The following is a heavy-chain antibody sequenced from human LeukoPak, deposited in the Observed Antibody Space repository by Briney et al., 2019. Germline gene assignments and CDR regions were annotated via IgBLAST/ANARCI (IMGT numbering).Heavy chain of an antibody. CDR1: GYTFTSYD. V-gene: IGHV1-2*02. CDR3: APTNYGQAFDI. J-gene: IGHJ3*02. D-gene: IGHD4-17*01. CDR2: INPNSGGT. Sequence: ASVKVSCKASGYTFTSYDINWVRQAAGQGLEWMRWINPNSGGTNYAQKFQGRVTMTRDTSISTAYMELSRLRSDDTAVYYCAPTNYGQAFDIWGQGTMVTVSS.